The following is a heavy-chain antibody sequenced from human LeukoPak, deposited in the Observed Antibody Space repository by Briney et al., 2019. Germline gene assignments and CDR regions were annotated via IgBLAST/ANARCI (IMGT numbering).Heavy chain of an antibody. Sequence: GGSLRLSCAASGFTFSSYSMNWVRQAPGKGLEWVSSISSSSSYIYYADSVKGRFTISRDNSKNTLYLQMNSLRAEDTAVYYCAKSSSTTFDYWGQGTLVTVSS. CDR3: AKSSSTTFDY. CDR1: GFTFSSYS. CDR2: ISSSSSYI. D-gene: IGHD2-2*01. J-gene: IGHJ4*02. V-gene: IGHV3-21*04.